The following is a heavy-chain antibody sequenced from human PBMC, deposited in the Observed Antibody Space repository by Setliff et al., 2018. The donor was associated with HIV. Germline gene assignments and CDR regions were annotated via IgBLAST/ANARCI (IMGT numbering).Heavy chain of an antibody. J-gene: IGHJ4*02. V-gene: IGHV3-11*04. Sequence: GGSLRLSCAASGFTFSDYYMSWIRQAPGKGLEWVPYISSSGSTIYYADSVKGRFTISRDNAKNSLYLQMNSLRAEDTAVYYCASVEVGANYYFDYWGQGTLVTVS. D-gene: IGHD1-26*01. CDR1: GFTFSDYY. CDR2: ISSSGSTI. CDR3: ASVEVGANYYFDY.